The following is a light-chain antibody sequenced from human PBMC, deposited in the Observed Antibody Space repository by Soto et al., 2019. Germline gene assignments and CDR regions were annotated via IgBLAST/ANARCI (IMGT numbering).Light chain of an antibody. CDR1: SSVVGGYKY. CDR2: DVS. Sequence: QSVLTQPASVSGSPGQSITISCIGISSVVGGYKYVSWYQHHPGKAPKLMIYDVSNRPSGVSNRFSGSKSGNTASLSISGLQAEDEADYYCSSYTSTNMGVFGGGTQLTVL. CDR3: SSYTSTNMGV. J-gene: IGLJ3*02. V-gene: IGLV2-14*03.